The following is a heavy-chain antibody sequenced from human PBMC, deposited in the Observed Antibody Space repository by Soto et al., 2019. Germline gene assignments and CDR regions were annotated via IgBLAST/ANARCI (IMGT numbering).Heavy chain of an antibody. CDR2: IWYDGSNK. D-gene: IGHD3-10*01. CDR1: GFTFSSYG. CDR3: ARDPGRITLGYYGMDV. Sequence: PWGSLRLCCAASGFTFSSYGMHWVRQAPGKGLEWVAVIWYDGSNKYYADSVKGRFTISRDNSKNTLYLQMNSLRAEDTAVYYCARDPGRITLGYYGMDVWGQGTTVTVSS. J-gene: IGHJ6*02. V-gene: IGHV3-33*01.